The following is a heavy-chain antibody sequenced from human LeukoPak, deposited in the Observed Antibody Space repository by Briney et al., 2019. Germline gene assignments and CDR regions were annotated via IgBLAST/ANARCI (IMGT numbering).Heavy chain of an antibody. V-gene: IGHV5-51*01. J-gene: IGHJ4*02. CDR3: ARGHTTSYYDSSGYYAY. Sequence: GESLKISCKTSGYSFTTYWIGWVRQMPGKGLEWMGIIYPRDSDTRYSPSFQGQVTISADKSITTAYLQWSSLKASDTAMYYCARGHTTSYYDSSGYYAYWGQGTLVTVSS. D-gene: IGHD3-22*01. CDR2: IYPRDSDT. CDR1: GYSFTTYW.